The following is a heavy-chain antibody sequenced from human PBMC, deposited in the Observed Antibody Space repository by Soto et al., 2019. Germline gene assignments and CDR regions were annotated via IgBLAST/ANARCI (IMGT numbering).Heavy chain of an antibody. CDR1: GFTFNIHN. D-gene: IGHD2-8*01. V-gene: IGHV3-21*01. CDR2: ISSSSSYI. CDR3: ARDNVPSDFFDS. J-gene: IGHJ4*02. Sequence: PGGSLRLSCSASGFTFNIHNMNWVRQAPGKGLEWVSSISSSSSYIYYSASVKGRFTISRDNAKNSLYLQMNSLRAEDTAVYYCARDNVPSDFFDSWGQGTLVTVSS.